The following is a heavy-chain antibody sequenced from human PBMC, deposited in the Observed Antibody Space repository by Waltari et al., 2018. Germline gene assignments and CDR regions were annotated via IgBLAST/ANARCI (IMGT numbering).Heavy chain of an antibody. CDR1: AFTFSSST. CDR3: ARDFLSTVTKSFDP. J-gene: IGHJ5*02. Sequence: EVQLVESGGGLVKPGGSLSLSCAASAFTFSSSTMSWVRQAPGKELEWVSSISSSSTYIYYADSVKGRFTISRDNAKNSLYLQMNSLRAEDTAVYYCARDFLSTVTKSFDPWGQGTLVTVSS. D-gene: IGHD4-17*01. CDR2: ISSSSTYI. V-gene: IGHV3-21*01.